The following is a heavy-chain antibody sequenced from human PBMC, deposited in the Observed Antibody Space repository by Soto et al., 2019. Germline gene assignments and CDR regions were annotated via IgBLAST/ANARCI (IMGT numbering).Heavy chain of an antibody. CDR3: ARAYDFWSGTLDY. CDR1: GGSISSYY. CDR2: IYYSGST. Sequence: SETLSLTCTVSGGSISSYYWSWIRQPPGKGLEWIGYIYYSGSTNYNPSLKSRVTISVDTSKNQFSLKLSSVTAADTAVYYCARAYDFWSGTLDYWGQGILVTVSS. J-gene: IGHJ4*01. V-gene: IGHV4-59*08. D-gene: IGHD3-3*01.